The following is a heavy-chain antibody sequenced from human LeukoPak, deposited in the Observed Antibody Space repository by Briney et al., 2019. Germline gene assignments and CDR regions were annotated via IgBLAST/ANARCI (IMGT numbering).Heavy chain of an antibody. CDR2: IYYSGST. CDR3: ARAVYDYIWGSYRFDY. Sequence: PSETLSLTCTVSGGSISSGGYYWSWIRQHPGKGLEWIGFIYYSGSTYYNPSLKRRVTFSVDTSKNQFSLKLSSVNAADTAVYYCARAVYDYIWGSYRFDYWGQGTLVIVSS. CDR1: GGSISSGGYY. D-gene: IGHD3-16*02. V-gene: IGHV4-31*03. J-gene: IGHJ4*02.